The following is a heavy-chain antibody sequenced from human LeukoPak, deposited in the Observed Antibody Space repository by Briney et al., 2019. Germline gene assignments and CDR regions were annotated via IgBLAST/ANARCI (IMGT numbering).Heavy chain of an antibody. V-gene: IGHV4-61*01. J-gene: IGHJ4*02. CDR3: AARQVGATRGSTPDY. Sequence: PSETLSLTCTVSGGSVSSGSYYWSWIRQPPGKGLEWIGYIYYSGSTNYNPSLKSRVTISVVTSKNQFSLKLSSVTAADTAVYYCAARQVGATRGSTPDYWGQGTLVTVSS. CDR2: IYYSGST. D-gene: IGHD1-26*01. CDR1: GGSVSSGSYY.